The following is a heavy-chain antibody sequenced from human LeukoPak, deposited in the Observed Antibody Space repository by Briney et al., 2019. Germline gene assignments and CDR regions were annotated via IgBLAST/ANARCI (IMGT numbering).Heavy chain of an antibody. CDR3: YQPDSSGYYYGDY. D-gene: IGHD3-22*01. J-gene: IGHJ4*02. CDR2: INPSGGST. CDR1: GYTFTSYY. V-gene: IGHV1-46*01. Sequence: GASVKVSCKASGYTFTSYYMHWVRQAPGQGLEWMGIINPSGGSTSYAQKFQGRVTITADESTSTAYMELSSLRSEDTAVYYCYQPDSSGYYYGDYWGQGTLVTVSS.